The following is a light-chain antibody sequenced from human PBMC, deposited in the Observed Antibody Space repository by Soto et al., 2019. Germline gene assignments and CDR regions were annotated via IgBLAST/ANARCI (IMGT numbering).Light chain of an antibody. J-gene: IGKJ1*01. CDR1: QNIDDY. V-gene: IGKV1-5*01. Sequence: DIQMTQSPSTLSASVGDRVTLTCRASQNIDDYLAWYQQKPGKAPKLLIYDASNLQSGVPSRFSGSGSGTEFTLIISSLQPDDFATYYCQQYNSYWMFGLGTKVEI. CDR3: QQYNSYWM. CDR2: DAS.